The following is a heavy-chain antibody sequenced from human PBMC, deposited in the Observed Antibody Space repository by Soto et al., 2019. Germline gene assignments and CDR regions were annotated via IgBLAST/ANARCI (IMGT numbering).Heavy chain of an antibody. D-gene: IGHD2-2*01. Sequence: PSETLSLTCNVSGGSISIYYWSWIRQPPGKGLEYIGHVYNSGSTIHSPSLKSRATISVDTSKNQFSLKLTSVTAADTAVYYCAGGSSLCWECFHHWGQGILVTVSS. CDR2: VYNSGST. J-gene: IGHJ1*01. CDR1: GGSISIYY. CDR3: AGGSSLCWECFHH. V-gene: IGHV4-59*01.